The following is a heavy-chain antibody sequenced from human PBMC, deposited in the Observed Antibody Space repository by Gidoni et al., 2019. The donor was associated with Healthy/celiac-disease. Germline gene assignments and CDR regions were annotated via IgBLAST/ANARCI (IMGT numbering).Heavy chain of an antibody. CDR2: IYSSGST. CDR3: ARHHSSGWWDFDY. CDR1: GGSISRYY. V-gene: IGHV4-59*08. Sequence: QVQLQESGPGLVKHSEALSITWTVAGGSISRYYWSWIRQPPGKGLEWIGYIYSSGSTNYNPSLKIRVTISVDTSKNQFSLKLSSVTAADTAVYYCARHHSSGWWDFDYWGQGTLVTVSS. J-gene: IGHJ4*02. D-gene: IGHD6-19*01.